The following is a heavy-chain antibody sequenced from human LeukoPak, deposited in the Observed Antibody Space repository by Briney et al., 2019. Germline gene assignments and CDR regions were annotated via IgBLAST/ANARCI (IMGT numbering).Heavy chain of an antibody. Sequence: SETLSLTCTVSGGSISTSNYYWGWIRPPPGKGLEGIGNIFYSGSTYYSPSLKSRVTISVDTSKNQFSLKLSSVTAADTAVYYCARGRFYDYVWGSYRYGDYYFDYWGQGTLVTVSS. D-gene: IGHD3-16*02. CDR1: GGSISTSNYY. J-gene: IGHJ4*02. CDR2: IFYSGST. V-gene: IGHV4-39*07. CDR3: ARGRFYDYVWGSYRYGDYYFDY.